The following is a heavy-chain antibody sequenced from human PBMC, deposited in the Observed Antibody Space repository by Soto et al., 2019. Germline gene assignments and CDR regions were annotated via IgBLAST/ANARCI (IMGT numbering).Heavy chain of an antibody. CDR1: GFTFSSYA. V-gene: IGHV3-30-3*01. CDR3: ARDSFDFWGGYYTNYYYYGMDV. J-gene: IGHJ6*02. Sequence: GGSLRLSCAASGFTFSSYAMHWVRQAPGKGLEWVAVISYDGSNKYYADSVKGRFTISRDNSKNTLYLQMNSLRAEDTAVYYCARDSFDFWGGYYTNYYYYGMDVWGQGTTVTVSS. CDR2: ISYDGSNK. D-gene: IGHD3-3*01.